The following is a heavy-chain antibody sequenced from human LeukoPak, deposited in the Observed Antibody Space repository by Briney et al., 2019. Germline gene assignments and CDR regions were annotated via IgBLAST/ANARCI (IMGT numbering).Heavy chain of an antibody. D-gene: IGHD3-10*01. CDR1: GFTFSSYS. Sequence: GGSLRLSCAASGFTFSSYSMNWVRRAPGKGLEWVSSISSSGSYISYADSVKGRFTISRDNAKNSLYLQMNSLRAEDTAVYYCARDIGEWFGERWAFDDYWGQGTLVTVSS. CDR3: ARDIGEWFGERWAFDDY. CDR2: ISSSGSYI. V-gene: IGHV3-21*01. J-gene: IGHJ4*02.